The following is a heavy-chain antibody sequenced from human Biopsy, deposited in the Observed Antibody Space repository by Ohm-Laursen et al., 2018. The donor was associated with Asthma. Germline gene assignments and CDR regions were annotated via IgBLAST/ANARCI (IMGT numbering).Heavy chain of an antibody. CDR1: GYTFISYA. Sequence: GASVKVSCKASGYTFISYAIHWVRQAPGQRLEWMGWINAGNGNTKNSQKFQGRVTITRDTSASTAYMELSSLRSEDTAVYYCARTYYDFLTGQVNDAFDIWGQGTMVTVSS. V-gene: IGHV1-3*01. D-gene: IGHD3-9*01. CDR2: INAGNGNT. J-gene: IGHJ3*02. CDR3: ARTYYDFLTGQVNDAFDI.